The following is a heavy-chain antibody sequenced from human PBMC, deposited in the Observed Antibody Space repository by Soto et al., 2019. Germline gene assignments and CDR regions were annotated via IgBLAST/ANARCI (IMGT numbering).Heavy chain of an antibody. CDR1: GFTFSSYD. Sequence: GWSLRLSCAASGFTFSSYDMHWVRQATGKGLEWVSAIGTAGDTYYPGSVKGRFTISRENAKNSLYLQMNSLRAGDTAVYYCARAHPSDFWSGLPNMDVWGKGTTVNV. CDR2: IGTAGDT. J-gene: IGHJ6*04. CDR3: ARAHPSDFWSGLPNMDV. V-gene: IGHV3-13*01. D-gene: IGHD3-3*01.